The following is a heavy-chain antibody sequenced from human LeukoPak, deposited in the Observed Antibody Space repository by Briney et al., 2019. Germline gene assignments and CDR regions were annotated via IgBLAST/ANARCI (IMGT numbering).Heavy chain of an antibody. CDR1: GGSLSPYY. J-gene: IGHJ4*02. D-gene: IGHD6-13*01. Sequence: KPSETLSLTCAVYGGSLSPYYWSWIRQPPGKGLEWIGEIIHSGSTNYNPSLKSRVTISVDTSKNQFSLKVNSVTAADTAVYYCARGPRDSSSWYLNYWGQGTRVTVSS. V-gene: IGHV4-34*01. CDR2: IIHSGST. CDR3: ARGPRDSSSWYLNY.